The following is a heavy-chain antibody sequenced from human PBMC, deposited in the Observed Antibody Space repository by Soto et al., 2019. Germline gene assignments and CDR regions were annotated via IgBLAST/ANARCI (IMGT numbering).Heavy chain of an antibody. D-gene: IGHD6-13*01. CDR2: IYHSGST. CDR1: GGSISSSNW. J-gene: IGHJ4*02. CDR3: ARGGGYSSSWQFDY. Sequence: TSETLSLTCAVSGGSISSSNWCCWVRQPPGKGLEWIGEIYHSGSTNYNPSLKSRVTISVDKSKNQFSLKLSSVTAADTAVYYCARGGGYSSSWQFDYWGQGTLVTVSS. V-gene: IGHV4-4*02.